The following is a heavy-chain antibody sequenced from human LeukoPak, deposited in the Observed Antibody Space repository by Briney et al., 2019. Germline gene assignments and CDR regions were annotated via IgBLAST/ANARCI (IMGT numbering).Heavy chain of an antibody. D-gene: IGHD6-19*01. CDR2: ISRSGSKI. Sequence: GGSLRLSCAASGFTLRSYEMNWVRQAPGKGLEWVSYISRSGSKIHYADSVKGRFTISRDNAKNSLYLQMNSLRAEDTAVYYCASDPNNSGWSTHDYWGQGIVVTVSS. CDR3: ASDPNNSGWSTHDY. V-gene: IGHV3-48*03. CDR1: GFTLRSYE. J-gene: IGHJ4*02.